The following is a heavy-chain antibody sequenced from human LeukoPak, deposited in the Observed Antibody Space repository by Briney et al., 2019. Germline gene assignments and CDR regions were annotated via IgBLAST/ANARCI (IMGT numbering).Heavy chain of an antibody. J-gene: IGHJ4*02. CDR2: ISSNGGST. CDR1: GFTFSSYA. V-gene: IGHV3-64*01. D-gene: IGHD5-18*01. Sequence: GGSLRLSCAASGFTFSSYAMHWVRQAPGKGLEYVSAISSNGGSTYYANSVKGRFTISRDNSKNTLYLQMGSLRAEDMAVYYCARDILGYSYAFDYWGQGTLVTVSP. CDR3: ARDILGYSYAFDY.